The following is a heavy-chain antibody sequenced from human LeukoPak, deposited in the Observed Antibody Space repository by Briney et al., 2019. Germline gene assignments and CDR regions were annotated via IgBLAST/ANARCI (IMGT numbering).Heavy chain of an antibody. CDR3: AKPDNSWSFDY. D-gene: IGHD6-13*01. J-gene: IGHJ4*02. V-gene: IGHV3-23*01. CDR1: GFTFNNYA. CDR2: ISGGGYST. Sequence: PGGSLRLSCAASGFTFNNYAMSWVRQAPGKGLEWVSAISGGGYSTYYADSVKGRFTISRDNSKNTMYLRMNSLRAEDTAVYYCAKPDNSWSFDYWGQGTLVTVSS.